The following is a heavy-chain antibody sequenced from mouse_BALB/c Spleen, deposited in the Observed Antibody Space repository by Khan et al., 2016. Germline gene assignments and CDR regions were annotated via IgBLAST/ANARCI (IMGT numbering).Heavy chain of an antibody. J-gene: IGHJ2*01. Sequence: EVQLQESGPGLVKPSQSLSLTCTVTGYSITSDYAWNWIRQFPGNKLEWMGYISCSGSTSYNPSLKSRISINRDTSKNQFFQQLNSVTTEEEATYYCAPYGNYRYLDYWGQGTTLPVSS. V-gene: IGHV3-2*02. CDR3: APYGNYRYLDY. CDR2: ISCSGST. D-gene: IGHD2-1*01. CDR1: GYSITSDYA.